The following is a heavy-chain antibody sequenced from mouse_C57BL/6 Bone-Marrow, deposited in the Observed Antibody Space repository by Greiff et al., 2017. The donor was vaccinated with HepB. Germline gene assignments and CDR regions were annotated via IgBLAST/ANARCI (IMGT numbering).Heavy chain of an antibody. CDR3: SRISNYYGSRGPFAY. J-gene: IGHJ3*01. Sequence: VNLVESGPGILQPSQSLSLTCSFSGFSLSTFGMGVGWIRHPSGKGLEWLAHIWWGDDKYYNPALKSRLTISKDTSKNQVFLKIANVDTADAATYYCSRISNYYGSRGPFAYWGQGTLVTVSA. CDR1: GFSLSTFGMG. D-gene: IGHD1-1*01. CDR2: IWWGDDK. V-gene: IGHV8-8*01.